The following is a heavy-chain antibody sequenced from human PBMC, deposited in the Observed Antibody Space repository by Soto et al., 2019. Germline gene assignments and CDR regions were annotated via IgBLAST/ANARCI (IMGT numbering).Heavy chain of an antibody. J-gene: IGHJ4*03. Sequence: GESLKISCKGSGYSFNMYWIAWVRQTPGQGLEWMGIIYPGDSDTRYSPSFQGQVTISADKSISTAYLQWSSLKASDTAMYYCARRDSAWLGAFWGQGTLVTVSS. V-gene: IGHV5-51*01. CDR1: GYSFNMYW. CDR3: ARRDSAWLGAF. D-gene: IGHD3-9*01. CDR2: IYPGDSDT.